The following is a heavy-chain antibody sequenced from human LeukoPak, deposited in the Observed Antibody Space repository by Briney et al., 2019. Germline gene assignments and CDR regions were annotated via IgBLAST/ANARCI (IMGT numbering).Heavy chain of an antibody. Sequence: GGSLRMACAASGITFSSAWMHWVRQAPGKGLVWVSRINSDGSSTTYADSVKGRFTISRDNAKNTLYLQMSTLRGEDTAVYYCARESAIVLVPFDSWGQGTLVIVSS. CDR1: GITFSSAW. D-gene: IGHD2/OR15-2a*01. CDR2: INSDGSST. J-gene: IGHJ4*02. CDR3: ARESAIVLVPFDS. V-gene: IGHV3-74*01.